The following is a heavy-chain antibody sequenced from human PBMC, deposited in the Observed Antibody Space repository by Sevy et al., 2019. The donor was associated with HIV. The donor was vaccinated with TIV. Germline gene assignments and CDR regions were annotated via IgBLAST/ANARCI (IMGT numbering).Heavy chain of an antibody. CDR1: GYTFIDYG. J-gene: IGHJ4*02. CDR2: IIIYNGNT. V-gene: IGHV1-18*01. Sequence: ASVKVSCQTSGYTFIDYGISWVRQAPGQGLEWMGRIIIYNGNTNYAQKLQGRVTMTIDTSTSTAYMELRSLTSDDTAVYYCARGASPYPYYFDYWGQGTLVTVSS. D-gene: IGHD6-6*01. CDR3: ARGASPYPYYFDY.